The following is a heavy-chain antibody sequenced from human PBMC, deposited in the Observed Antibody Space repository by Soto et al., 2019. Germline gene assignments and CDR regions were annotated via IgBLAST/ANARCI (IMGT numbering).Heavy chain of an antibody. D-gene: IGHD5-12*01. J-gene: IGHJ6*01. Sequence: PGGSLRLSCPGSGFSLGQYTMTWVRQAPGKGLEWVASIITTSSYVYYVISVKGRFTISRDNAKRQLNLLMTSLRVEDSGVYYCVRAGGGYGTVNGLDVWQQATTVTVAS. CDR3: VRAGGGYGTVNGLDV. CDR1: GFSLGQYT. V-gene: IGHV3-21*01. CDR2: IITTSSYV.